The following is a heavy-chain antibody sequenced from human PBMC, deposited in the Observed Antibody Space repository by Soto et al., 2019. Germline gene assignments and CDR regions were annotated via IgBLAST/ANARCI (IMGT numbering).Heavy chain of an antibody. CDR1: GYSFTSYW. J-gene: IGHJ6*04. CDR2: IDPSDSYS. Sequence: GESLKISCKGSGYSFTSYWISWVRQMPGKGLEWMGRIDPSDSYSNYSPSFQGHVTISADKSISTAYLQWSSLKASDTAMYYCARDSYYTAGIYFPNTPSAMAVWGKGTTVTVSS. CDR3: ARDSYYTAGIYFPNTPSAMAV. V-gene: IGHV5-10-1*01. D-gene: IGHD3-10*01.